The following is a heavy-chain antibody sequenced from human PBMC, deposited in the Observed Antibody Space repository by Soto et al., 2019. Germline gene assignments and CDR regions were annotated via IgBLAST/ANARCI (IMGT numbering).Heavy chain of an antibody. J-gene: IGHJ5*02. CDR1: GGTFSSYA. CDR3: ATPGGYGAYGWFDP. V-gene: IGHV1-69*13. D-gene: IGHD4-17*01. CDR2: IIPIFGTA. Sequence: SVKVSCKASGGTFSSYAISWVRQAPGQGLEWMGGIIPIFGTANYAQKFQGRVTITADESTSTAYMELSSLRSEDTAVYYCATPGGYGAYGWFDPWGQGTLVTFSS.